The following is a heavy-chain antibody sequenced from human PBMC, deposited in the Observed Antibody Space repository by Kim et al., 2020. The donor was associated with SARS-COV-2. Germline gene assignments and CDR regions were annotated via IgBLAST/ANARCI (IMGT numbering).Heavy chain of an antibody. Sequence: TNNNPSLKSRVTISVDKSKNQCSLKLSSVTAADTAVYYCAGRGTAGAFDIWGQGTMVTVSS. D-gene: IGHD6-13*01. V-gene: IGHV4-4*02. CDR2: T. CDR3: AGRGTAGAFDI. J-gene: IGHJ3*02.